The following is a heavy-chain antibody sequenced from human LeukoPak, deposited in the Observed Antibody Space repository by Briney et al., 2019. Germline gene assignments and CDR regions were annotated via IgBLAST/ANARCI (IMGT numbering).Heavy chain of an antibody. D-gene: IGHD2/OR15-2a*01. CDR3: ASVISGRNRQLYFQH. CDR2: INPNSGGT. Sequence: GASVKVSCKASGYTFTGYYMHWVGQAPGQGLEWMGWINPNSGGTNYAQKFQGRATMTRDTPISRAYMELSRLGNDDACIYHCASVISGRNRQLYFQHWGQGTLVTVSS. CDR1: GYTFTGYY. J-gene: IGHJ1*01. V-gene: IGHV1-2*02.